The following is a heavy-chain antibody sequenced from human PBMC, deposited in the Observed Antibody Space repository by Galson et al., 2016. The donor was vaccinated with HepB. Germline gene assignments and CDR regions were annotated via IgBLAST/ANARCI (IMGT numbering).Heavy chain of an antibody. J-gene: IGHJ6*02. Sequence: SLRLSCAASGFTFSNFSNYAMHWVRQAPGKGLEWVAVISFDGSNKYYAASVKGRFTISRDNSKNTVFLQMNSLRPEGTAVFYCARDMARGRYYYYGMDVWGQGTTVTVSS. D-gene: IGHD3-10*01. CDR1: GFTFSNFSNYA. CDR2: ISFDGSNK. V-gene: IGHV3-30-3*01. CDR3: ARDMARGRYYYYGMDV.